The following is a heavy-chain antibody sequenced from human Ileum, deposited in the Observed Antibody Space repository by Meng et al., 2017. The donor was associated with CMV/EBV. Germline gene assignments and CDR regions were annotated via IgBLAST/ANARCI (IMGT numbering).Heavy chain of an antibody. D-gene: IGHD3-16*01. V-gene: IGHV4-34*02. CDR1: GGSFSSFA. CDR3: TRGRVGDWGFDF. Sequence: QVQLQRGGAGGLKVSAALSLTCGVNGGSFSSFAWTWIRMPPGKGQEWIGDINHRGTTNYSTSLNSRVTISIDTSKKQFSLRLSSLTAADTDVYYCTRGRVGDWGFDFWGQGTLVTVSS. J-gene: IGHJ4*02. CDR2: INHRGTT.